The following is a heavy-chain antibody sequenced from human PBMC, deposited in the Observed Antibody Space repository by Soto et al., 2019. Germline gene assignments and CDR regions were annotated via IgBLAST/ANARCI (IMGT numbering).Heavy chain of an antibody. CDR1: RSSISSRCYY. CDR2: IYYSGYT. Sequence: SARLSLTCAVSRSSISSRCYYWGWSRQPPGKGLEWIGSIYYSGYTYYNPSLKSRVAISVDTSKNQFSLKLSSVTAADTAVYYCAREGNYYGSGSYQDYWGQGTLVTVS. V-gene: IGHV4-39*07. J-gene: IGHJ4*02. CDR3: AREGNYYGSGSYQDY. D-gene: IGHD3-10*01.